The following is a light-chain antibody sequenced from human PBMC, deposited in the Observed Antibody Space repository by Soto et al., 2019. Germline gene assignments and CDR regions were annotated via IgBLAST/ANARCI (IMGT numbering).Light chain of an antibody. CDR3: QQYNTYSQT. Sequence: DIQMTQSPSTLSASVGDRVTITCRASQSISTWLAWYQQKPGKAPNLLIYDASSLESGVPSRFSGSGSGTEFTLTISTLQPEDFATYYCQQYNTYSQTFGQGTKVEIK. J-gene: IGKJ1*01. CDR2: DAS. V-gene: IGKV1-5*01. CDR1: QSISTW.